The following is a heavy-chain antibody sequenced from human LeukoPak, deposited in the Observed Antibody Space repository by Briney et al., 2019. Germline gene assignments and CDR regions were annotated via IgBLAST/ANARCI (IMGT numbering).Heavy chain of an antibody. CDR3: AKAVRGPDAFDI. Sequence: GGSLRDSCAASGVTFSGDAMSWVRQAPGERLGWVSAISGSGGSTYYADSVKGRFTISRDNSKKTLYLQMNSLRAEDTAVYYCAKAVRGPDAFDIWGQGTMVTVSS. CDR1: GVTFSGDA. CDR2: ISGSGGST. V-gene: IGHV3-23*01. J-gene: IGHJ3*02. D-gene: IGHD3-10*01.